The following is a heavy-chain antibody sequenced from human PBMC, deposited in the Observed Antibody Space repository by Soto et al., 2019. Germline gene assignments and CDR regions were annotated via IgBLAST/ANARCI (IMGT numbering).Heavy chain of an antibody. CDR1: GFTFSAYW. J-gene: IGHJ4*02. CDR2: IKEDGSEK. CDR3: TKPPPRGVTAADS. D-gene: IGHD2-21*02. V-gene: IGHV3-7*01. Sequence: EVQLVESGGSLVQPGGSLRLSCAASGFTFSAYWMNWVRQAPGKGLEWVANIKEDGSEKQYVDSVKGRFTISRDNTKNLVYLQLNSPRVEDTAMFYWTKPPPRGVTAADSWGQGTLVSVSS.